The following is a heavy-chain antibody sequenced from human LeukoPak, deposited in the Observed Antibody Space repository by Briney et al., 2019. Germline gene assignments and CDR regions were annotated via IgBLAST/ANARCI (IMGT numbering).Heavy chain of an antibody. D-gene: IGHD1-1*01. CDR3: ARVNINNWHSCDY. CDR2: IYHSGSP. V-gene: IGHV4-4*02. CDR1: GGSISSNNW. J-gene: IGHJ4*02. Sequence: KASGTLSLTCAVSGGSISSNNWWGWVRQPPGKGLEWIGEIYHSGSPNYNPSLKSRVTISVDKSRNHFSLNLSSVTAADTAVYYCARVNINNWHSCDYWGQGILVTVSS.